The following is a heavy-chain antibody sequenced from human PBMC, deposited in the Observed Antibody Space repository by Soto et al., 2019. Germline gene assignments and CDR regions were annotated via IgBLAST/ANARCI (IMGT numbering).Heavy chain of an antibody. V-gene: IGHV3-23*01. CDR3: AKSRYSDSSGDFYDY. CDR2: IGGSGRTT. Sequence: PGGSLRLSCAAPAFTFNNYAMSWVRQAPWKGLEWVSGIGGSGRTTYYADSVKGRFTISRDNSNNTLFLQMNSLRAEDTAVYYCAKSRYSDSSGDFYDYWGQGTMVTV. J-gene: IGHJ4*02. D-gene: IGHD3-22*01. CDR1: AFTFNNYA.